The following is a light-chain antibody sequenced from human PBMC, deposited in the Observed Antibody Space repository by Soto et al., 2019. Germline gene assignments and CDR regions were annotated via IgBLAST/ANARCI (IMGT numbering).Light chain of an antibody. CDR3: QQYNSYWT. Sequence: IQMTQSPSTLSASVGDRVTITCRASETINTWLAWYQQKPGKAPKLLIYVAYSLQSGVPSRFSGSGSGTEFTLTISSLQPDDTATYYCQQYNSYWTFGPGTKVDIK. CDR2: VAY. J-gene: IGKJ1*01. V-gene: IGKV1-5*01. CDR1: ETINTW.